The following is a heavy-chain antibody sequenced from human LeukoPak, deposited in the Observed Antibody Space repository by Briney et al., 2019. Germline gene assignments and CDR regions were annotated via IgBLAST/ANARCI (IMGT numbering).Heavy chain of an antibody. CDR3: ASNGGSSRPQNYYYYYYMDV. V-gene: IGHV1-2*02. Sequence: ASVKVSCKASGYPFSGYYMHWVRQAPGQGLEWMGWINPNSGGTNYAQKFQGRVTMTRDTSISTAYMELSRLRSDDTAVYYCASNGGSSRPQNYYYYYYMDVWGKGTTVTVSS. CDR1: GYPFSGYY. CDR2: INPNSGGT. J-gene: IGHJ6*03. D-gene: IGHD1-26*01.